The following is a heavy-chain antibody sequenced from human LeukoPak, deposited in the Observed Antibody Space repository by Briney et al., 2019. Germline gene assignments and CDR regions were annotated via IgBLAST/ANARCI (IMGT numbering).Heavy chain of an antibody. CDR3: VRVGSGYSYGYVGY. J-gene: IGHJ4*02. D-gene: IGHD5-18*01. CDR2: IYTSGST. CDR1: GGSISSYY. Sequence: SETLSLTCTVSGGSISSYYWSWIRQPAGKGLEWIGRIYTSGSTIYNPSLKSRVTISVDTSKNQFSLKLSSVTAADTAVYYCVRVGSGYSYGYVGYWGQGTLVTVSS. V-gene: IGHV4-4*07.